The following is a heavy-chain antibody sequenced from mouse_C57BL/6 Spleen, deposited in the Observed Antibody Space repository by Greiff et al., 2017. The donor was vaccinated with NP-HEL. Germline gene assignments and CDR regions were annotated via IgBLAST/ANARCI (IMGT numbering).Heavy chain of an antibody. D-gene: IGHD1-1*01. CDR2: IYPRSGNT. J-gene: IGHJ1*03. V-gene: IGHV1-81*01. Sequence: QVQLKQSGAELARPGASVKLSCKASGYTFTSYGISWVKQRTGQGLEWIGEIYPRSGNTYYNEKFKGKATLTADKSSSTAYMELRSLTSEDSAVYFCARKITTVVATDFDVWGKGTTVTVSS. CDR3: ARKITTVVATDFDV. CDR1: GYTFTSYG.